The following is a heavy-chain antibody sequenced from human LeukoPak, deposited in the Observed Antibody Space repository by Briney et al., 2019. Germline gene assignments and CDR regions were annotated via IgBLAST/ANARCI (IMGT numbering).Heavy chain of an antibody. V-gene: IGHV4-59*01. CDR1: GGSISSYY. CDR3: ARGMDIYSSSWYIAV. J-gene: IGHJ4*02. Sequence: PSETLSLTCTVSGGSISSYYWSWIRQPPGKGLEWIGYIYYSGSTNYNPSLKSRVTISVDTSKNQFSLKLSSVTAADTAVYYCARGMDIYSSSWYIAVWGQGTLVTVSS. CDR2: IYYSGST. D-gene: IGHD6-13*01.